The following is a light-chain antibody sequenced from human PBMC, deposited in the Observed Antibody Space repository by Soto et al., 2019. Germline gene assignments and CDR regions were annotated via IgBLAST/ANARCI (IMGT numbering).Light chain of an antibody. CDR2: SNN. CDR3: AAWDDSLTAWV. Sequence: QSVLTQPPSASGTPGQRVTISCSGSNSNIGGNSVNWYQQLPLRAPKLLIYSNNQRPSGVPDRFSGSKSGTSASMAISGVRSEYEADYYCAAWDDSLTAWVFGGGTQLTVL. CDR1: NSNIGGNS. J-gene: IGLJ3*02. V-gene: IGLV1-47*02.